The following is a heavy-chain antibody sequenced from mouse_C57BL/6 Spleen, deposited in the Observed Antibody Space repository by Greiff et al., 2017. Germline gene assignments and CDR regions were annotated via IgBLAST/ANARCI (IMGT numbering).Heavy chain of an antibody. V-gene: IGHV1-80*01. CDR1: GYAFSSYW. CDR3: AKAYYSNYVGWYFDV. J-gene: IGHJ1*03. Sequence: FQLQQSGAELVKPGASVKISCKASGYAFSSYWMNWVKQRPGKGLEWIGQISPGDGDTNYNGKFKGKATLTADKSSSTAYMQLSSLTSEDSAVYFCAKAYYSNYVGWYFDVWGTGTTVTVSS. CDR2: ISPGDGDT. D-gene: IGHD2-5*01.